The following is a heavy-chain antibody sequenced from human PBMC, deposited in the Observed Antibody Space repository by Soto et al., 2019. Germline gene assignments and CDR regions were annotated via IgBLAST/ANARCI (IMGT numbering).Heavy chain of an antibody. CDR3: ARDGGSGGSCYF. J-gene: IGHJ4*02. D-gene: IGHD2-15*01. CDR1: GGTFSSYA. CDR2: IIPIFGTA. V-gene: IGHV1-69*13. Sequence: ASVKVSCKASGGTFSSYAISWVRQAPGQGLEWMGGIIPIFGTANYAQKFQGRVTITADESTSTAYMELSSLRSEDTAVYYCARDGGSGGSCYFWGQGTLVTVSS.